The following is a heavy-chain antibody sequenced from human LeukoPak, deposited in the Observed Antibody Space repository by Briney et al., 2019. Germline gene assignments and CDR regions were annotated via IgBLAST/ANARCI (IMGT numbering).Heavy chain of an antibody. D-gene: IGHD3-16*01. CDR2: IKHDGSEK. CDR1: GFTFSSYW. V-gene: IGHV3-7*03. J-gene: IGHJ6*02. Sequence: GSLRLSCAASGFTFSSYWMSWVRQAPGKGLEWVANIKHDGSEKYYVDSVKGRFTISRDNAKNSLYLQMSNLRAEDTAVYFCARGGGLDVWGQGATVTVSS. CDR3: ARGGGLDV.